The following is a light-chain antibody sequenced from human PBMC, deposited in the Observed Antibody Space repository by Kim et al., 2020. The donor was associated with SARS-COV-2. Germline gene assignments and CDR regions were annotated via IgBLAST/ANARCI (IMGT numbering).Light chain of an antibody. CDR1: KVGDKY. CDR2: QDS. Sequence: VSPGQTASITCSGDKVGDKYACWYQQKPGQSPVLVIYQDSKRPSGIPERFSGSNSGNTATLTISGTQAMDEADYYCQAWDSSTGVFGGGTKLTVL. CDR3: QAWDSSTGV. V-gene: IGLV3-1*01. J-gene: IGLJ2*01.